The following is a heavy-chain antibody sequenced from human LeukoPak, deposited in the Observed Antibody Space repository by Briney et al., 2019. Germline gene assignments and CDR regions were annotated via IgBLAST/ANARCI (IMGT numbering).Heavy chain of an antibody. J-gene: IGHJ5*02. CDR3: ATDEGNRWFDP. V-gene: IGHV3-30*02. D-gene: IGHD1-14*01. Sequence: GGSLRLSCAASGFSFSNYGMHWVRQAPGKGLEWAAFIWYDGSNKYYADSVKGRFTISRDNSNNTLYLQMNSLRAEDMAVYYCATDEGNRWFDPWGQGTLVTVSS. CDR2: IWYDGSNK. CDR1: GFSFSNYG.